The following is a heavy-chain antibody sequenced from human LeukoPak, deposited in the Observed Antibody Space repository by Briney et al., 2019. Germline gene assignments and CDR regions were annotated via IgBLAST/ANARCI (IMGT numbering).Heavy chain of an antibody. CDR2: IWYDGSNE. CDR3: ARDSFYDSSVLLDY. J-gene: IGHJ4*02. CDR1: GFTFSSYG. V-gene: IGHV3-33*01. Sequence: GGSLRLSCAASGFTFSSYGMHWVRQAPGKGLEWVAVIWYDGSNEYYADSVKGRFTISRDNSKNTLYLQMNSLRAEDTAVYYCARDSFYDSSVLLDYWGQGTLVTVSS. D-gene: IGHD3-22*01.